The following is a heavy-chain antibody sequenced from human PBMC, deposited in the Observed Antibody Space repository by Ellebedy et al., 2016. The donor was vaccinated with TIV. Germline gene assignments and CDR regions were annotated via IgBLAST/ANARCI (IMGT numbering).Heavy chain of an antibody. D-gene: IGHD3-10*01. CDR3: AREETLVRGVSTGNFDC. Sequence: SQTLSLTCVISGDSVSSNSAAWNWIRQSPSRGLEWLGRTYYRSKWYNDYALSVKSRMTNNPDTSRNHFSLQLNSVTPEDTALYYCAREETLVRGVSTGNFDCWGQGTLVTVSS. J-gene: IGHJ4*02. V-gene: IGHV6-1*01. CDR2: TYYRSKWYN. CDR1: GDSVSSNSAA.